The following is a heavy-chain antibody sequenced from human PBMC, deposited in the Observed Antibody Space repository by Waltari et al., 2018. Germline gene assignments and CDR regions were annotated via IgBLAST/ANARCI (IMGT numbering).Heavy chain of an antibody. J-gene: IGHJ4*02. CDR1: GDTPTEFS. V-gene: IGHV1-24*01. D-gene: IGHD3-22*01. Sequence: QVQLVQSGAEVKKPGASVKVSCELSGDTPTEFSMHWVRQAPGKGLEWMGGVDPEDGEKVYAQNFHGRVTMSEDTSTQTAYLELNSLRSEDTAVYYCACHHSDISGLSFDYWGQGTLVTVSS. CDR3: ACHHSDISGLSFDY. CDR2: VDPEDGEK.